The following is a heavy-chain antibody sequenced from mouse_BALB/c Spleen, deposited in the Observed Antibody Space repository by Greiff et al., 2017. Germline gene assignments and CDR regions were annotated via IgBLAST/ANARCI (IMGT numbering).Heavy chain of an antibody. V-gene: IGHV1S135*01. D-gene: IGHD2-1*01. CDR1: GYSFTSYY. CDR2: IDPFNGGT. Sequence: VQLQQSGPELMKPGASVKISCKASGYSFTSYYMHWVKQSHGKSLEWIGYIDPFNGGTSYNQKFKGKATLTVDKSSSTAYMHLSSLTSEDSAVYYCARTYGNYGFAYWGQGTLVTVSA. CDR3: ARTYGNYGFAY. J-gene: IGHJ3*01.